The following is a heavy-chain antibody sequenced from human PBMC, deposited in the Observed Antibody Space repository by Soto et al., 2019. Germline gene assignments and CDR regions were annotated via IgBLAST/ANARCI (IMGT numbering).Heavy chain of an antibody. J-gene: IGHJ6*02. D-gene: IGHD6-13*01. CDR2: IYPGDSDT. V-gene: IGHV5-51*01. CDR3: ARTAAAGKYYYGVDV. CDR1: GYSFTSYW. Sequence: RESLKFSCKGSGYSFTSYWIGWVRQMPGKGLEWMGIIYPGDSDTRYSPSFQGQVTISADKSISTAYLQWSSLKASDTAIYYCARTAAAGKYYYGVDVWGQGTTVTVSS.